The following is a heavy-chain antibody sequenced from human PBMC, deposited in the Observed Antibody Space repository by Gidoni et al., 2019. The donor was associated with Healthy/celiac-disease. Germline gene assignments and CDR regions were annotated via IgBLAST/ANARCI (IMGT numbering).Heavy chain of an antibody. CDR3: VLRMVLWDDAFAI. Sequence: QVQQVPSGAEVTKPGASVTVSCEASGYPFTSYGFNGGRQATGQGLQWRGWMNPNSGNTGYAQKFQGRFTMTRNTSISTAYMELSSLRSEDTAVYYCVLRMVLWDDAFAIWGQGTMVTVSS. D-gene: IGHD2-8*01. CDR2: MNPNSGNT. CDR1: GYPFTSYG. J-gene: IGHJ3*02. V-gene: IGHV1-8*01.